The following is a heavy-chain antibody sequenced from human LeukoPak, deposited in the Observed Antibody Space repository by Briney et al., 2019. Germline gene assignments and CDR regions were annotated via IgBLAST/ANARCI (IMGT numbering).Heavy chain of an antibody. Sequence: GGSLRLSCAASGFTFSRYSTNWVRQAPGKGLEWVSAISGSGGSTYYADSVKGRFTISRDNSKNTLYLQMNSLRAEDTAVYYCAKGENYYYMDVWGKGTTVTISS. J-gene: IGHJ6*03. CDR1: GFTFSRYS. CDR3: AKGENYYYMDV. CDR2: ISGSGGST. V-gene: IGHV3-23*01.